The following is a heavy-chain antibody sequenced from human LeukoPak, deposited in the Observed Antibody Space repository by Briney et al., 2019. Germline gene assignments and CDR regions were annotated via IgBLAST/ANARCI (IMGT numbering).Heavy chain of an antibody. CDR1: GYTFTGYY. D-gene: IGHD3-10*01. Sequence: ASVKVSCKASGYTFTGYYMHWVRQAPGQGLEWMGRINPNSGGTNYAQKFQGRVTMTRDTSISTAYMELSRLRSDDTAVYYRAREGGDPAWFDIWGQGTMVTVSS. J-gene: IGHJ3*02. CDR2: INPNSGGT. V-gene: IGHV1-2*06. CDR3: AREGGDPAWFDI.